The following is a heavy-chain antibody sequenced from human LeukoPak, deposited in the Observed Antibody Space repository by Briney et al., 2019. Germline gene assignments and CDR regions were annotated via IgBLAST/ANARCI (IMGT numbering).Heavy chain of an antibody. D-gene: IGHD1-26*01. J-gene: IGHJ3*02. CDR1: GFTFSSYA. V-gene: IGHV3-23*01. CDR2: ITGSGGGT. CDR3: AKGRQSESYRGAFDI. Sequence: PGGSLRLSCAASGFTFSSYAMSWDRQAPGTGLEWVSGITGSGGGTYYADSVKGRFTISRDNSKNTLYLQVNSLRVEDTAVYYCAKGRQSESYRGAFDIWGQGTMVTVSS.